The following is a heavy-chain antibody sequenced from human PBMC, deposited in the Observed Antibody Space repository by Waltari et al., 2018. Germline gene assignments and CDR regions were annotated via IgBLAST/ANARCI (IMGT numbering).Heavy chain of an antibody. CDR3: ARERVLSGWYGDLDH. CDR1: GFTFGSYW. Sequence: EVQLVESGGGLVQPGGSLRLSCAASGFTFGSYWMSWVRPAPGKGRDWVANINQDGSEKYYVDSVKGRFTISRDNAKNSLSLQMNSLRAEDAAVYYCARERVLSGWYGDLDHWGHGTLVTVSS. CDR2: INQDGSEK. V-gene: IGHV3-7*01. J-gene: IGHJ5*02. D-gene: IGHD6-19*01.